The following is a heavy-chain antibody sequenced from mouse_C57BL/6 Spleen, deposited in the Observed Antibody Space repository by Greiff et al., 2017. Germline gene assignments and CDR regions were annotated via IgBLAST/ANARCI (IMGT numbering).Heavy chain of an antibody. D-gene: IGHD1-1*01. V-gene: IGHV1-80*01. J-gene: IGHJ2*01. CDR2: IYPGDGDT. Sequence: VQLQQSGAELVKPGASVKISCKASGYAFSSYWMNWVKQRPGKGLEWIGQIYPGDGDTNYNGKFKGKATLTADKSSSTAYMQLSSLTSEDSAVYFCARAYYGSSCDYWGQGTTLTVSS. CDR1: GYAFSSYW. CDR3: ARAYYGSSCDY.